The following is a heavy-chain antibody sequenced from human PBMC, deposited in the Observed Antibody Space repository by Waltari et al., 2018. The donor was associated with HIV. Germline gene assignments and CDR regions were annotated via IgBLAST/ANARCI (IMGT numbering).Heavy chain of an antibody. CDR2: ISNNGHST. V-gene: IGHV3-64D*06. CDR1: GFTFSSYA. J-gene: IGHJ6*02. CDR3: VKEGGYCSGGRCYYYGMDV. D-gene: IGHD2-15*01. Sequence: EVQLVESGGGLVQPGGSLRLSCSASGFTFSSYAIHWVRPAPGKGLEYVSAISNNGHSTYYADSVKGRFTISRDNSKNTLNLQMSSLRAEDTAVYYCVKEGGYCSGGRCYYYGMDVWGQGTTVTVSS.